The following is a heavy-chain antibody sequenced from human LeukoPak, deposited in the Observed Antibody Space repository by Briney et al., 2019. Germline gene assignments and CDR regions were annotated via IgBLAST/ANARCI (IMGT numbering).Heavy chain of an antibody. J-gene: IGHJ4*02. CDR2: IKEDGSEK. D-gene: IGHD3-9*01. CDR3: ARGTLYYDILTGIWGSFDH. V-gene: IGHV3-7*01. Sequence: GGSLRLSCAASGFTFSNYWMSWVRQAPGKGLEWVANIKEDGSEKYYVDSVKGRFTISRDNAKSSLYLQMNSLRADDTAVYYCARGTLYYDILTGIWGSFDHWGQGTLVTVSS. CDR1: GFTFSNYW.